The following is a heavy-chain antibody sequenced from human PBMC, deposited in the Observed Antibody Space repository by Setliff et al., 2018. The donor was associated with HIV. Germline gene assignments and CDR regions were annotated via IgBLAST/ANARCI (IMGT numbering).Heavy chain of an antibody. V-gene: IGHV3-7*01. CDR2: IKQDGSEK. CDR1: GFAFSGHQ. D-gene: IGHD5-12*01. J-gene: IGHJ4*02. CDR3: ARDWRSGYDLNFDY. Sequence: GGSLRLSCAASGFAFSGHQMSWVRQAPGKGLEWVAKIKQDGSEKYYVDSVKGRFTISRDNAKNSLYLQKNSLRAEETAMFYCARDWRSGYDLNFDYWGQGTLVTVSS.